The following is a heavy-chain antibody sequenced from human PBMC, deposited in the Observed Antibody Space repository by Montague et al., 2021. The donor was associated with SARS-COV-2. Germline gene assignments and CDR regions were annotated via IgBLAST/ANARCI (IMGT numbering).Heavy chain of an antibody. V-gene: IGHV4-59*01. D-gene: IGHD3-3*01. CDR3: ARAPVAHITIFGVVTSFDY. CDR2: IYYSGST. Sequence: SETLSLTCTVSGGSISSYYWSWIRQPPGKGLEWIGYIYYSGSTNYNPSLKSRVTISVDTSKNQLSLKLSSVTAADTAVYYCARAPVAHITIFGVVTSFDYWRQGALGTVSS. J-gene: IGHJ4*02. CDR1: GGSISSYY.